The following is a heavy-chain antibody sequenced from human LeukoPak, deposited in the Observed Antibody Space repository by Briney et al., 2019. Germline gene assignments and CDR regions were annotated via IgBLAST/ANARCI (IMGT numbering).Heavy chain of an antibody. CDR1: GGSISSHY. CDR3: ASDDGDIDY. CDR2: IYHSGST. J-gene: IGHJ4*02. D-gene: IGHD4-17*01. V-gene: IGHV4-30-2*01. Sequence: SETLSLTCTVSGGSISSHYWSWIRQPPGKGLEWIGYIYHSGSTYYNPSLKSRVTISVDRSKNQFSLKLSSVTAADTAVYYCASDDGDIDYWGQGTLVTVSS.